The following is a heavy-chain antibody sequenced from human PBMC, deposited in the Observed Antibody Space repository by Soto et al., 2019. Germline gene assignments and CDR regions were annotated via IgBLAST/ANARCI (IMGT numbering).Heavy chain of an antibody. CDR3: AKDRVRASSGYFGY. CDR2: ISYDGSNK. J-gene: IGHJ4*02. CDR1: GFTFSSYG. Sequence: GGSLRLSCAASGFTFSSYGMHWVRQAPGKGLEWVAVISYDGSNKYYADSVKGRFTTSRDNSKNTLYLQMNSLRAEDTAVYYCAKDRVRASSGYFGYWGQGTLVTVSS. D-gene: IGHD3-22*01. V-gene: IGHV3-30*18.